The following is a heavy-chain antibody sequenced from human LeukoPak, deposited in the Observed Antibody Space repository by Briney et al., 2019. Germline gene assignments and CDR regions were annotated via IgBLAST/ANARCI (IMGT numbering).Heavy chain of an antibody. Sequence: SQTLSPTCTVSGGSISSGSYYWSWIRQPAGKGLEWIGRIYTSGSTNYNPSLKSRVTISVDTSKNQFSLKLSSVTAADTAVYYCAGGSYCSGGSCYLTPYYYYYMDVWGKGTTVTVSS. J-gene: IGHJ6*03. CDR3: AGGSYCSGGSCYLTPYYYYYMDV. D-gene: IGHD2-15*01. CDR1: GGSISSGSYY. CDR2: IYTSGST. V-gene: IGHV4-61*02.